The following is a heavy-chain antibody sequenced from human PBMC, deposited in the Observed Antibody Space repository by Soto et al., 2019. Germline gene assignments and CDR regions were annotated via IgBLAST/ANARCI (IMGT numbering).Heavy chain of an antibody. Sequence: PGGSLRLSCAASGFTFSSYGMHWVRQAPGKGLEWVAVISYDGSNKYYADSVKGRSTISRDNSKNTLYLQMNSLRAEDTAVYYCAKARDYYDFWSGYYIDYWGQGTLVTVSS. CDR3: AKARDYYDFWSGYYIDY. D-gene: IGHD3-3*01. CDR2: ISYDGSNK. CDR1: GFTFSSYG. J-gene: IGHJ4*02. V-gene: IGHV3-30*18.